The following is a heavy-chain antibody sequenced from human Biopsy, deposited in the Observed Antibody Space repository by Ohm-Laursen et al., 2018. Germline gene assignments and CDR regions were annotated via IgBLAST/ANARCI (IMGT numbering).Heavy chain of an antibody. CDR1: GFTFSDYF. V-gene: IGHV3-11*01. Sequence: SLRLSCTASGFTFSDYFMNWLRRAPGKGLDWIAYIHKDSNTEYYADTVRGRFSLSRDNAQKSLYLQMNSLRAEDPAVYYCARDRRDWQHFFDYWGQGTEVIVSS. D-gene: IGHD3-3*02. CDR3: ARDRRDWQHFFDY. CDR2: IHKDSNTE. J-gene: IGHJ4*02.